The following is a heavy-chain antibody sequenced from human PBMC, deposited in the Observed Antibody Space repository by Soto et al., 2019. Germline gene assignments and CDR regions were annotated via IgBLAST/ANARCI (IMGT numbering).Heavy chain of an antibody. CDR1: GGSINTFY. D-gene: IGHD5-12*01. V-gene: IGHV4-4*07. CDR3: AREGSYSAYNFAHGIQLWSFDF. J-gene: IGHJ4*02. CDR2: IFSSGST. Sequence: SETLSLTCTVSGGSINTFYWRWVRQPAGKGLEWIGRIFSSGSTSFNPSLESRVAMSVDTSKNHFSLNLSSVTAADMAVYYCAREGSYSAYNFAHGIQLWSFDFWGQGALVTVSS.